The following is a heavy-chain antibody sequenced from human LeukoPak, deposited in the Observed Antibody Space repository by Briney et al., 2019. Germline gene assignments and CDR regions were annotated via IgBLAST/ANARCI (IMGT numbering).Heavy chain of an antibody. Sequence: PSETLSLTCAVYGGSFSGYYWSWIRQPPGKGLEWIGEINHSGSTNYNSSLKSRVTISVDTSKNQFSLKLSSVTAADTAVYYCARGHYDSSGYFVYYFDYWGQGTLVTVSS. D-gene: IGHD3-22*01. V-gene: IGHV4-34*01. CDR1: GGSFSGYY. CDR2: INHSGST. J-gene: IGHJ4*02. CDR3: ARGHYDSSGYFVYYFDY.